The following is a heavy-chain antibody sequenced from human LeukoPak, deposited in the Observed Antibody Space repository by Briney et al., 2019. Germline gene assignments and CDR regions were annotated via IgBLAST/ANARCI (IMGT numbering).Heavy chain of an antibody. J-gene: IGHJ4*02. Sequence: GGSLRLSCAASGFTFSDYYMSWIRQAPGKGLEWVSYISSSGSTIYYADSVKGRFTISRDNAKNSLYLQMNSLRAEDTAVYYCASHHQYSSSWYCDYWGQGTLVTVSS. CDR2: ISSSGSTI. CDR3: ASHHQYSSSWYCDY. V-gene: IGHV3-11*01. D-gene: IGHD6-13*01. CDR1: GFTFSDYY.